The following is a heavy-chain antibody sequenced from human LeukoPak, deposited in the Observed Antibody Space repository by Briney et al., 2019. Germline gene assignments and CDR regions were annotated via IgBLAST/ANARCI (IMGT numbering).Heavy chain of an antibody. CDR2: INWNGGST. J-gene: IGHJ6*02. D-gene: IGHD6-19*01. CDR1: GFTFDDYG. CDR3: AAVAGRGYYYYGMDV. V-gene: IGHV3-20*01. Sequence: GGSLRLSCAASGFTFDDYGMSWVRQAPGKGLEWVSGINWNGGSTGYADSVKGRFTISRDNAKNSLYLQMNSLRAEDTALYHCAAVAGRGYYYYGMDVWGQGTMVTVSS.